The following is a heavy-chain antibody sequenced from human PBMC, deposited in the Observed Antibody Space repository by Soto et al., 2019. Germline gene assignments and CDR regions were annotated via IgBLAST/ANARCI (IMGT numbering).Heavy chain of an antibody. CDR1: GASIAGGSYY. CDR3: VRDQYSGYDFAL. Sequence: PSETLSLTCSVSGASIAGGSYYWSWVRQPPGKGLEWIGYIPSRGRPFYNPSLTSRGTISADSSKNQLSLQLTSVTAADTAVYYCVRDQYSGYDFALWGQGTLVTVSS. V-gene: IGHV4-30-4*01. D-gene: IGHD5-12*01. J-gene: IGHJ5*02. CDR2: IPSRGRP.